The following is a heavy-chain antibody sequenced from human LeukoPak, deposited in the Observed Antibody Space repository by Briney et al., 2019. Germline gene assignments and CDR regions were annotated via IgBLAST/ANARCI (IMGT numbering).Heavy chain of an antibody. Sequence: SETLSLTCTVSAGSTCSHYCSWIRHPPGKGLEWIGYIYYSGSTNYNPSLKSRVTISVDTSKNQFSLKLSSVTAADTAVYYCARDFLVWGQGTLVTVSS. J-gene: IGHJ4*02. CDR3: ARDFLV. D-gene: IGHD2/OR15-2a*01. CDR2: IYYSGST. V-gene: IGHV4-59*11. CDR1: AGSTCSHY.